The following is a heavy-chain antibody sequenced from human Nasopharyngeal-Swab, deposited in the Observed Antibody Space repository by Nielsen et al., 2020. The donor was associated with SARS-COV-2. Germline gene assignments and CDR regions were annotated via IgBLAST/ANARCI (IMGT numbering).Heavy chain of an antibody. Sequence: SETLSLTCAVSGGSFSGYYWSWIRQPPGKGLDWIGEINHSGSTKYNPSLKSRVTVSVDTSKNQFSLKLNSVTAADTAMYYCARQWYCSGGSCYPPGAFDIWGQGTMVTVSS. J-gene: IGHJ3*02. CDR3: ARQWYCSGGSCYPPGAFDI. V-gene: IGHV4-34*01. D-gene: IGHD2-15*01. CDR2: INHSGST. CDR1: GGSFSGYY.